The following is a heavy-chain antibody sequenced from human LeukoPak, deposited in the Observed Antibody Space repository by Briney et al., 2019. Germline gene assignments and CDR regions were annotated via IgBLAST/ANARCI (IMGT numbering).Heavy chain of an antibody. CDR2: INHSGST. CDR1: GGSFSGYC. Sequence: SETLSLTCAVYGGSFSGYCWSWIRQPPGKGLEWIGEINHSGSTNYNPSLKSRVTISVDTSKNQFSLKLSSVTAADTAVYYCARCFGAFDIWGQGTMVTVSS. V-gene: IGHV4-34*01. J-gene: IGHJ3*02. CDR3: ARCFGAFDI. D-gene: IGHD3-16*01.